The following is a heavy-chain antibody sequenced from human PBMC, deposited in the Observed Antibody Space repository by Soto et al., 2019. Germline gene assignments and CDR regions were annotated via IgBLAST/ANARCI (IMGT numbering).Heavy chain of an antibody. CDR2: INHTGCT. CDR1: GGSVNGYY. V-gene: IGHV4-34*01. CDR3: ATRITVFGLLIPPFDT. J-gene: IGHJ5*01. Sequence: SETLSLTCAVYGGSVNGYYWNWIRQPPGKGLEWIGEINHTGCTHYNPSLKSRVTMSVDTSKNQFSLRLSSVTAADTAIYYCATRITVFGLLIPPFDTWGHGTQVTVSS. D-gene: IGHD3-3*01.